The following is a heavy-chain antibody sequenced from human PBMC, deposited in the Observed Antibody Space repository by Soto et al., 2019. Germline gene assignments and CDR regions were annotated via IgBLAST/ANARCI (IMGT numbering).Heavy chain of an antibody. V-gene: IGHV4-34*04. D-gene: IGHD3-10*01. CDR2: VTHRGPS. CDR3: ASSSFLRSGDLFHGLDI. Sequence: PSETLPLTCVVHGGSFSGYYWDWIRQPPRKGLECIGDVTHRGPSSTNPTVKSRTNMSADTSNNQFTMMLTSVTAEDTVPYFCASSSFLRSGDLFHGLDIWGQGTTV. J-gene: IGHJ6*02. CDR1: GGSFSGYY.